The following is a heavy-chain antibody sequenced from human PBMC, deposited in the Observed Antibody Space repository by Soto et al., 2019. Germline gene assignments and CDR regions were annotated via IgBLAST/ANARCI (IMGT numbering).Heavy chain of an antibody. Sequence: QVQLQESGPGLVKPSETLSLTCSVSGGSISSSTYYWGWIRQPPGKGLEWIGSIYYSGSTYYNPSLKRRVTMFVDTSKNHFSLKLSSVTAADTAVYYCARRDSGSYYAPFDYWGQGTLVTVSS. D-gene: IGHD1-26*01. CDR3: ARRDSGSYYAPFDY. CDR1: GGSISSSTYY. J-gene: IGHJ4*02. CDR2: IYYSGST. V-gene: IGHV4-39*01.